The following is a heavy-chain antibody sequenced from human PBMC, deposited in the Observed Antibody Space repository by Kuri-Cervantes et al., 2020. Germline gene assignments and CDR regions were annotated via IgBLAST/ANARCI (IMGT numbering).Heavy chain of an antibody. CDR3: AIDRNWYFDL. CDR2: IYTSGST. Sequence: GSLRLSCTVSGGSISSYYWSWIRQPAGKGLEWIGRIYTSGSTNYNPSLKNRVTMSVDTSKNQFSLKLSSVTAADTAVYYCAIDRNWYFDLWGRGTRVTVSS. J-gene: IGHJ2*01. CDR1: GGSISSYY. V-gene: IGHV4-4*07.